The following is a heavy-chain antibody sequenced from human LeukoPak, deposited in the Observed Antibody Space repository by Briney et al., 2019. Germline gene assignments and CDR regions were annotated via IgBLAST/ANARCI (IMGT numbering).Heavy chain of an antibody. CDR3: ARRLRSTSPFDY. CDR2: IYPGDSDT. D-gene: IGHD2-2*01. J-gene: IGHJ4*02. Sequence: RGIIYPGDSDTRYSPSFQGQVTISADKSISTAYLQWSSLKASDTAMYYCARRLRSTSPFDYWGQGTLVTVSS. V-gene: IGHV5-51*01.